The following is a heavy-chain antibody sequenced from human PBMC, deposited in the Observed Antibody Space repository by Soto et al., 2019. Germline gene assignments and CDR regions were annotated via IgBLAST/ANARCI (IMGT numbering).Heavy chain of an antibody. CDR3: AHRYSRPDYDSSGYYDY. V-gene: IGHV2-5*02. J-gene: IGHJ4*02. D-gene: IGHD3-22*01. Sequence: SGPTLVNPTHTLTLTCSFSGSALSTSAVGVGWIRQPPGKALEWLALIYWDDDKRYSPSLKSRLTITKDTSKNQVVLTMTNMDPVDTATYYCAHRYSRPDYDSSGYYDYWGQGTLVTVSS. CDR2: IYWDDDK. CDR1: GSALSTSAVG.